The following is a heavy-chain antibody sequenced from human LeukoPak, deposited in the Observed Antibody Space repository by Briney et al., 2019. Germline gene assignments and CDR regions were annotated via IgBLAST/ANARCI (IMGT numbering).Heavy chain of an antibody. CDR2: INPNSGGT. D-gene: IGHD3-22*01. J-gene: IGHJ3*02. CDR1: GYTFTGYY. CDR3: ARDLWNYYDSSGYYYQPLGAFDI. V-gene: IGHV1-2*02. Sequence: GASVKVSCKASGYTFTGYYMHWVRQAPGQGLEWMGWINPNSGGTNYAQKFQGRVTMTRDTSISTAYMELSRLRSDDTAVYYCARDLWNYYDSSGYYYQPLGAFDIWGQGTMVTVSS.